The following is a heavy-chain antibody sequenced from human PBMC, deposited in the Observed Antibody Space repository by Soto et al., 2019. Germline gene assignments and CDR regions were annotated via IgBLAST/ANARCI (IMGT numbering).Heavy chain of an antibody. J-gene: IGHJ4*02. CDR2: ISGSGGST. Sequence: PGGSLRLSCAASGFTFSSYAMSWVRQAPGKGLEWVSAISGSGGSTYYADSVKGRFTISRDNSKNTLYLQMNSLRAEDTAVYYCAKDLGLWFGELTTFFDYWGQGTLVTVSS. CDR1: GFTFSSYA. CDR3: AKDLGLWFGELTTFFDY. D-gene: IGHD3-10*01. V-gene: IGHV3-23*01.